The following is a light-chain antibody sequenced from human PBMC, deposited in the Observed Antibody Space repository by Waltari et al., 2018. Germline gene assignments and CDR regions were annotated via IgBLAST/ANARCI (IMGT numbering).Light chain of an antibody. CDR1: QSISYY. Sequence: DMQMTQSPFSLSASVGDRVTSPCRASQSISYYLNWYQQKPGKAPKRLIYAESSLQSGVPSRFSGSGSGTDVTLTISSLQPEDVATYYCQQRHSTPRTFGLGTKVDVK. CDR3: QQRHSTPRT. J-gene: IGKJ1*01. V-gene: IGKV1-39*01. CDR2: AES.